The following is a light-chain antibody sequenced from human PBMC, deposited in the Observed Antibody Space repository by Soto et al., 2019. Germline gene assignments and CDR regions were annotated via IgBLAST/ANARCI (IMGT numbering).Light chain of an antibody. CDR2: GAS. CDR3: QQYGSSPSIT. CDR1: QSVTSTH. Sequence: EIVLTQSPGTLSLSPWERATLSCRASQSVTSTHLAWYQQKPGQAPRLLIYGASSRATGIPDRFSGSGSGTDFTLTISRLEPEDFAVYYCQQYGSSPSITFGQGTRLEIK. V-gene: IGKV3-20*01. J-gene: IGKJ5*01.